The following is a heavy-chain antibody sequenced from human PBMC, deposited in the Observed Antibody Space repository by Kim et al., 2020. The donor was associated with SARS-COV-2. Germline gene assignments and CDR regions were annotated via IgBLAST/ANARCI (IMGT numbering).Heavy chain of an antibody. CDR2: YYSGST. V-gene: IGHV4-39*01. Sequence: YYSGSTYCNPSLKSRVTISVDTSKNQFSPKLTSGTAADPAVYYCWHSAFDIWGQGTMVTVSS. CDR3: WHSAFDI. J-gene: IGHJ3*02. D-gene: IGHD2-21*01.